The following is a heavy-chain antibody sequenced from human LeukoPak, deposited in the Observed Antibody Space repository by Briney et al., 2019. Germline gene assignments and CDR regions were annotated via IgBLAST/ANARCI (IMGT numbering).Heavy chain of an antibody. D-gene: IGHD3-10*01. CDR3: ARVPRVVRGRGSFDI. Sequence: GASVKVSCKASGYTFTSYDINWVRQATGQGLEWMGWMNPNSGNTGYAQKFQARVTMTRNTSISTAYMEQSSLRSEDTAVYYCARVPRVVRGRGSFDIWGQGTMVTVSS. CDR2: MNPNSGNT. CDR1: GYTFTSYD. V-gene: IGHV1-8*01. J-gene: IGHJ3*02.